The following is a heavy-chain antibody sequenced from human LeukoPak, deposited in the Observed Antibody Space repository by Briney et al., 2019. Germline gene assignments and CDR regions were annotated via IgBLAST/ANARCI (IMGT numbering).Heavy chain of an antibody. CDR3: VKDNPLDY. J-gene: IGHJ4*02. CDR1: GFTFSDYG. CDR2: IRHDGNKK. V-gene: IGHV3-30*02. Sequence: GGSLRLSCGASGFTFSDYGMLWVRQAPGKGLDWVAFIRHDGNKKLYADSVKGRFTISRDNSKNTLYLNVYSLRPDDSAVYYCVKDNPLDYWGQGTLVIVSS.